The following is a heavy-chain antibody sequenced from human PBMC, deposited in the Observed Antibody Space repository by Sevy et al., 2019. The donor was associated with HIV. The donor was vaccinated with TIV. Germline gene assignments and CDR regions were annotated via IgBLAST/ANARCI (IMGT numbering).Heavy chain of an antibody. Sequence: GGSLRLSCAASGFTFSSYWMHWVRQAPGKGLVWVSRINSDGSSTSYADSVKGRFTISRDNAKNTLYLQMNSLRAEDTAVYYCAKDTCSSTSCYYQDAFDIWGQGTMVTVSS. D-gene: IGHD2-2*01. CDR2: INSDGSST. V-gene: IGHV3-74*01. J-gene: IGHJ3*02. CDR3: AKDTCSSTSCYYQDAFDI. CDR1: GFTFSSYW.